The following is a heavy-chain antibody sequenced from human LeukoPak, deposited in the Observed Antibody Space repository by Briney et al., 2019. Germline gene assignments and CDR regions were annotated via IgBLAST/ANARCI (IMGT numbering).Heavy chain of an antibody. D-gene: IGHD5-18*01. Sequence: SETLSLTCAVYGGSFSGYYWSWIRQPPGKGLEWIGEINHSGSTNYNPSLKSRVTISVDTSKNQFSLKLSSVTAADTAVYYCARVLSTSTATNWFDPWGQGTLVTVSS. CDR1: GGSFSGYY. CDR2: INHSGST. V-gene: IGHV4-34*01. CDR3: ARVLSTSTATNWFDP. J-gene: IGHJ5*02.